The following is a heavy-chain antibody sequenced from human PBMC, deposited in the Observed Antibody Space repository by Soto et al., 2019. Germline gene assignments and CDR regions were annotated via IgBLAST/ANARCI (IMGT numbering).Heavy chain of an antibody. J-gene: IGHJ2*01. CDR1: GGSFSPDC. V-gene: IGHV4-34*01. CDR2: IKHSGST. D-gene: IGHD6-19*01. CDR3: ARLASGWQSHSFDF. Sequence: QVQLQQWGAGLLKPSETLSLTCAVYGGSFSPDCCSWIRQPPGKGLEWIGEIKHSGSTNYNPSLTRRAHLSVDTSKNQVSLKLTSVTDADTAVYYCARLASGWQSHSFDFWGRGTPVTVSS.